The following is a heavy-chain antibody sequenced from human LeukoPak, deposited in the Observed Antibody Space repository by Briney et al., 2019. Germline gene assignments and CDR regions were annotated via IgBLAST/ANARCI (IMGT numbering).Heavy chain of an antibody. Sequence: WGSLTLSCTASGGSISSFYLSWIRQAPGKGLEWVANIKQDGSQKFYLDSVKGRFTISRANAKNSLYLEMDSLRADDTAVYYWVRDRRDKVLSPADYWGQGTLVSVSS. D-gene: IGHD4/OR15-4a*01. CDR1: GGSISSFY. J-gene: IGHJ4*02. CDR2: IKQDGSQK. V-gene: IGHV3-7*05. CDR3: VRDRRDKVLSPADY.